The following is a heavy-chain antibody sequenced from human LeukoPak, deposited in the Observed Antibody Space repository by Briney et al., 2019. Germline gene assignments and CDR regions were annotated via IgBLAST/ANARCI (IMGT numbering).Heavy chain of an antibody. CDR2: ISGSGGST. CDR3: AKDPTRLGYCSSTSCNDAFDI. CDR1: GFTFSSYA. D-gene: IGHD2-2*01. V-gene: IGHV3-23*01. J-gene: IGHJ3*02. Sequence: GGSPRLSCAASGFTFSSYAMSWVRQAPGKGLEWVSAISGSGGSTYYADSVKGRFTIPRDNSKNTLYLQMNSLRAEDTAVYYCAKDPTRLGYCSSTSCNDAFDIWGQGTMVTVSS.